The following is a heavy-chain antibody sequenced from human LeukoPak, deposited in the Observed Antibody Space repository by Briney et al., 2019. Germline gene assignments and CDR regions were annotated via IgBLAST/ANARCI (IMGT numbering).Heavy chain of an antibody. D-gene: IGHD2-15*01. Sequence: SETLSLTCIVSGGSISSSTYFWGWIRQPPGKGLEWIGIISYNGTTYYNPSLKRRVTISVDTSKNQFSLRLNSVTAADTAVYYCARKRGGYCSGGSCFYFDYWGQGTLVTVSS. V-gene: IGHV4-39*07. CDR1: GGSISSSTYF. CDR2: ISYNGTT. J-gene: IGHJ4*02. CDR3: ARKRGGYCSGGSCFYFDY.